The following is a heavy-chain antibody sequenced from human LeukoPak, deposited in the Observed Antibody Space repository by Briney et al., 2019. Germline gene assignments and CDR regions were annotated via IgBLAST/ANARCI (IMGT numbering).Heavy chain of an antibody. CDR2: IIPILGIA. V-gene: IGHV1-69*04. J-gene: IGHJ6*02. CDR1: GGTFSSYA. Sequence: SVKVSCKASGGTFSSYAISWVRQAPGQGLEWMGRIIPILGIANYAQKFQGGVTITADKSTSTAYMELSSLRSEDTAVYYCARDPWDPGHYYYYYGMDVWGQGTTVTVSS. CDR3: ARDPWDPGHYYYYYGMDV. D-gene: IGHD1-26*01.